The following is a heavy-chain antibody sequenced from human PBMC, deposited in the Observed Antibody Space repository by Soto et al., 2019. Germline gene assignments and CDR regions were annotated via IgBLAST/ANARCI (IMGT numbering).Heavy chain of an antibody. J-gene: IGHJ3*02. CDR3: ATVLPGPALRAFDI. CDR1: GYTLTELS. D-gene: IGHD2-2*01. CDR2: FDPEDGET. Sequence: GASVKVSCKVSGYTLTELSMHWVRQAPGKGLEWMGGFDPEDGETIYAQKFQGRVTMTEDTSTDTAYMELSSLRSEDTAVYYCATVLPGPALRAFDIWGQGTMVTVSS. V-gene: IGHV1-24*01.